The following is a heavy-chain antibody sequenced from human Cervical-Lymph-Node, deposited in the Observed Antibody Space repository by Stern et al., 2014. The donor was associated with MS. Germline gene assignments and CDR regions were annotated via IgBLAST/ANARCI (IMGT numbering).Heavy chain of an antibody. D-gene: IGHD3-16*01. V-gene: IGHV1-2*02. CDR1: GYTFSDFY. CDR3: AKDGGARPLRNYFDS. J-gene: IGHJ4*02. Sequence: VQLVESGAEVEKPGASVKVSCKASGYTFSDFYIHWVRQAPGQGLEWMGCINPDNGYTKYAQNFQGRVTMARDTSISTAYLELSSLTSDDTAVYYCAKDGGARPLRNYFDSWGQGTLVSVSS. CDR2: INPDNGYT.